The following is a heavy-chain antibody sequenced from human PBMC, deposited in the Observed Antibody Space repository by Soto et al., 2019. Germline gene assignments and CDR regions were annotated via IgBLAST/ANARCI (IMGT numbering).Heavy chain of an antibody. D-gene: IGHD6-25*01. J-gene: IGHJ6*02. CDR3: ASISGYSYYYYYGMEV. CDR2: ISSSSSYI. Sequence: PGGSLRLPSAASGFTFSSYSMNWVRQAPEKGLEWVSSISSSSSYIYYADSVKGRFTISRDNAKNSLYLQMNSLRAEDTAVYYCASISGYSYYYYYGMEVRGQGTTVTVPS. V-gene: IGHV3-21*01. CDR1: GFTFSSYS.